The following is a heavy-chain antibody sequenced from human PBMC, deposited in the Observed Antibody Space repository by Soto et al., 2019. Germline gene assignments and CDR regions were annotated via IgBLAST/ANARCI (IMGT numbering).Heavy chain of an antibody. J-gene: IGHJ4*02. CDR3: TRVPVKRLWYSSSSTFDY. Sequence: PGGSLRLSCTASGFTFGDYAMSWFRQAPGKGLEWVGFIRSKAYGGTTEYAASVKGRFTISRDDSKSIAYLQMNSLKTEDTAVYYCTRVPVKRLWYSSSSTFDYWGQGTLVTVSS. CDR2: IRSKAYGGTT. D-gene: IGHD6-6*01. CDR1: GFTFGDYA. V-gene: IGHV3-49*03.